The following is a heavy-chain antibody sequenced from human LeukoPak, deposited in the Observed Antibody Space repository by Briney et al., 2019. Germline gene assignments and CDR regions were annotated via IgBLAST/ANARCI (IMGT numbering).Heavy chain of an antibody. Sequence: GGSLRLSCAASGFTFSSSSMNWVRQAPGKGLEFVSSISPSSSYIYYADSVKGRFTISRDDAKNSLFLQMNSLRAEDAAVYYCAREGGYCSGGSCRFFDYWGQGTLVTVSS. D-gene: IGHD2-15*01. V-gene: IGHV3-21*06. CDR1: GFTFSSSS. CDR2: ISPSSSYI. CDR3: AREGGYCSGGSCRFFDY. J-gene: IGHJ4*02.